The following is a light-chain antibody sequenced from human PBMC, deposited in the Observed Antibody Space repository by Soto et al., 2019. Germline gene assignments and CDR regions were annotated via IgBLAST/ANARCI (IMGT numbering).Light chain of an antibody. V-gene: IGKV3-15*01. Sequence: EIGMTQSPATLSVSLEDRATLSCRASQSVSSNLAWYQLKPGQAPRLLIYGASTRATGIPARFSGSGSGTEFTLTSSSLQSEDVAVYDRVRYSDWPTFGHGTQLDIK. CDR2: GAS. CDR3: VRYSDWPT. J-gene: IGKJ5*01. CDR1: QSVSSN.